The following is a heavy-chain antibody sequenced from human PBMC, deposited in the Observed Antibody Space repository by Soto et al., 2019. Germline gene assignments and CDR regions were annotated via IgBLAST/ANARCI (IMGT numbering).Heavy chain of an antibody. J-gene: IGHJ4*02. Sequence: GASVKVSCKASGFTFITYDFSWVRQAAGQGLEWMGWMNPNNGNAGFAQKFRGRINMTRNTSISTAYLELSSLRSDDSAVYFCARRKERSGTSYLELWGQGTQVAVSS. CDR3: ARRKERSGTSYLEL. CDR2: MNPNNGNA. D-gene: IGHD1-7*01. V-gene: IGHV1-8*01. CDR1: GFTFITYD.